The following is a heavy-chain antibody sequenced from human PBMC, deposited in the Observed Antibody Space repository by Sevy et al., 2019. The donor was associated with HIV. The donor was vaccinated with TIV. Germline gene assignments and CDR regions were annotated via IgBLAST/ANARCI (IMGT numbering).Heavy chain of an antibody. V-gene: IGHV3-21*01. CDR2: ISSGRSYI. CDR3: ARGDYYGSLYYFDY. J-gene: IGHJ4*02. CDR1: GFTFSNYF. Sequence: GGSLRLSCAASGFTFSNYFINWVRQAPGKGLEWVSSISSGRSYIFYADSVKGRFTISRDNAKNSLYLNMNRLKAEETAEYYCARGDYYGSLYYFDYWGPGTLVTVSS. D-gene: IGHD3-10*01.